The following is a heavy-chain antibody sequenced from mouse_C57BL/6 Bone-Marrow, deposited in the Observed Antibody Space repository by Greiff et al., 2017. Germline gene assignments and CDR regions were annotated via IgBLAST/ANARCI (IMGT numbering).Heavy chain of an antibody. CDR3: ARYPGIYYYAMDY. J-gene: IGHJ4*01. CDR2: IWSDGST. D-gene: IGHD4-1*01. V-gene: IGHV2-6*03. CDR1: GFSLTSYG. Sequence: VAPSQSLSITCTVSGFSLTSYGVHWVRQPPGKGLEWLVVIWSDGSTTYNSALKSRLSISKDNSKSQVFLKMNSLQTDDTAMYYCARYPGIYYYAMDYWGQGTSVTVSS.